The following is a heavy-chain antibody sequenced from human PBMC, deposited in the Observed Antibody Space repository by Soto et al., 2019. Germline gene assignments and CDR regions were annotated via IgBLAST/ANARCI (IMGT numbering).Heavy chain of an antibody. V-gene: IGHV3-7*03. CDR3: ARSLLGPMAFDM. CDR1: GFIFTNYW. Sequence: EVQLVESGGDLVQPGGSLRLSCAASGFIFTNYWMTLVRQAPGKGLEWVANINHDGSETYYLDSVKGRFAISRDNAKNSLFLQMNSLRDEDTAIYYCARSLLGPMAFDMWGHGTLVAVSS. CDR2: INHDGSET. D-gene: IGHD7-27*01. J-gene: IGHJ3*02.